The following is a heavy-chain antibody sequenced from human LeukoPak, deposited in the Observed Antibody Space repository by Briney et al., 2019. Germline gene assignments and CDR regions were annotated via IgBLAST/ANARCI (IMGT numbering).Heavy chain of an antibody. Sequence: GRSLRLSCAASGFTFSSYGMQWVRQAPGKGLEWVAVIFYDGSNRYYADSVKGRFTISRDNSKNTLYLQMNSLRAEDTAVYYCARDTRFWFGEPYYFDYWGQGTLVTVSS. J-gene: IGHJ4*02. CDR3: ARDTRFWFGEPYYFDY. V-gene: IGHV3-33*08. D-gene: IGHD3-10*01. CDR2: IFYDGSNR. CDR1: GFTFSSYG.